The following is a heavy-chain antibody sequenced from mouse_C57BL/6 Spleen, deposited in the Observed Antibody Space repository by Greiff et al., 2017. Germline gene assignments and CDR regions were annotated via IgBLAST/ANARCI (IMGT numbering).Heavy chain of an antibody. D-gene: IGHD4-1*01. J-gene: IGHJ3*01. CDR1: GYAFSSSW. V-gene: IGHV1-82*01. CDR2: IYPGDGDT. Sequence: VMLVESGPELVKPGASVKISYKASGYAFSSSWMNWVKQRPGKGLEWIGRIYPGDGDTNYNGKFKGKATLTADKSSSTAYMQLSSLTSEDSAVYFCARPLTGKVAWFAYWGQGTLVTVSA. CDR3: ARPLTGKVAWFAY.